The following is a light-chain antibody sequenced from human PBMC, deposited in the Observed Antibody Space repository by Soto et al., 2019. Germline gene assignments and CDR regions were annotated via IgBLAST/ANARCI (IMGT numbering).Light chain of an antibody. J-gene: IGKJ1*01. CDR3: HQYGTSPQT. CDR1: QSVSNTH. V-gene: IGKV3-20*01. Sequence: EIVLTQSPGSLSLSPGESATLSCRASQSVSNTHVAWYQQRPGQAPRLLIYDASRRDIGVPDRFSGSGSGTDFTLAISGLEPADCAVYFCHQYGTSPQTFGQGTKVDMK. CDR2: DAS.